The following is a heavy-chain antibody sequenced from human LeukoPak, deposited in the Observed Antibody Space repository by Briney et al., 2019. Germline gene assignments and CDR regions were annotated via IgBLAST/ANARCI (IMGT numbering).Heavy chain of an antibody. J-gene: IGHJ5*02. D-gene: IGHD2-15*01. Sequence: SETLSLTCTVSGGSISSSSYYWGWIRQPPGKGLEWIGSIYYSGSTYYNPSLKSRVTISVDTSKNQFSLKLSSVTAADTAVYYCARHNLYCSGGSCYPNWFDPWGQGTLVTVSS. CDR2: IYYSGST. CDR3: ARHNLYCSGGSCYPNWFDP. V-gene: IGHV4-39*01. CDR1: GGSISSSSYY.